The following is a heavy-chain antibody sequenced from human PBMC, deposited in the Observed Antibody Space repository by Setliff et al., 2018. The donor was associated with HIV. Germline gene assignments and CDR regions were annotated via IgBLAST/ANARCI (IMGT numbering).Heavy chain of an antibody. V-gene: IGHV4-38-2*01. D-gene: IGHD1-26*01. CDR1: GYSISSGYY. Sequence: SETLSLTCAVSGYSISSGYYWAWIRQSPGKGLDWIGSIHHSGTTYYNPSLKSRVTISVDTTTNQVSLQVNSVTAVDTAVYYCARAPHRVVGTTTLLYHFDYWGLGTLVTVSS. CDR3: ARAPHRVVGTTTLLYHFDY. J-gene: IGHJ4*02. CDR2: IHHSGTT.